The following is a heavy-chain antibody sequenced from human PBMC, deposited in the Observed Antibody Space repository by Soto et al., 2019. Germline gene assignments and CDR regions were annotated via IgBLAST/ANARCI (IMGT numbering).Heavy chain of an antibody. Sequence: GGSLRLSCAASGFTFSNSAMSWVRQAPGKGLEWVSAISGSGGSTYYTDSMKGRFTISRDNSKSTLYLQMNGLTVDDTAVYYCAGGSSWTRVDYWGQGTLVTVSS. D-gene: IGHD6-13*01. CDR1: GFTFSNSA. J-gene: IGHJ4*02. CDR2: ISGSGGST. CDR3: AGGSSWTRVDY. V-gene: IGHV3-23*01.